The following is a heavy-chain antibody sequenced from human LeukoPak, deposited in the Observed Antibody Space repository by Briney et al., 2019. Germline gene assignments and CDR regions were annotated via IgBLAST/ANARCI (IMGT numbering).Heavy chain of an antibody. V-gene: IGHV1-69*04. CDR2: IIPILGIA. Sequence: ASVKVSCKASGGTFSSYAISWVRQAPGQGLEWMGRIIPILGIANYAQKFQGRVTITADKSTSTAYMELSSLRSEDTAVYYCAADRFHSGSNHYWGQGTQVIVSS. D-gene: IGHD1-26*01. CDR1: GGTFSSYA. CDR3: AADRFHSGSNHY. J-gene: IGHJ4*02.